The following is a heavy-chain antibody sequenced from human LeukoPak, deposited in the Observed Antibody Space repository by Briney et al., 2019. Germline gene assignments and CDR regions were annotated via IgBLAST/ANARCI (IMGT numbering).Heavy chain of an antibody. CDR2: IVSIFGKT. J-gene: IGHJ5*02. CDR3: ARGWGIPAPISWFDP. D-gene: IGHD2-2*01. CDR1: GGSFSSNI. V-gene: IGHV1-69*05. Sequence: VASVKVSCKASGGSFSSNIIRWVRQAPGPGLEWMGGIVSIFGKTKYAQRFQGRVTITTDESSSTAYMELSSLRSDDTAIYYCARGWGIPAPISWFDPWGQGTLVTVSS.